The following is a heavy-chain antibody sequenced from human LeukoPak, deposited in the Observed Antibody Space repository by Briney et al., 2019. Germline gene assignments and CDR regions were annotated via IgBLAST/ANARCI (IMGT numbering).Heavy chain of an antibody. CDR3: ARDRRGYSYGLDLYYYYGMDV. J-gene: IGHJ6*02. CDR1: GGSISSGDYY. V-gene: IGHV4-30-4*01. Sequence: SETLSLTCTVSGGSISSGDYYWSWIRQPPGKGLEWIGYIYYSGSTYYNPSLKSRVTISVDTSKNQFSLKPSSVTAADTVVYYCARDRRGYSYGLDLYYYYGMDVWGQGTTVTVSS. CDR2: IYYSGST. D-gene: IGHD5-18*01.